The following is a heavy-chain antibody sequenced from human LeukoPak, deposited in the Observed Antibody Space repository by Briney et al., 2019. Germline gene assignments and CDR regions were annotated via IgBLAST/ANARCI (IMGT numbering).Heavy chain of an antibody. D-gene: IGHD3-3*01. Sequence: AASVKVSCKASGGTFSSYAISWVRQAPGQGLEWMGRIIPIFGTANYAQKFQGRVTITTDESTSTAYMELSSLRSEDTAVYYCARCRFLEWLPDVEYYMDVWGKGTTVTVSS. CDR3: ARCRFLEWLPDVEYYMDV. CDR2: IIPIFGTA. CDR1: GGTFSSYA. V-gene: IGHV1-69*05. J-gene: IGHJ6*03.